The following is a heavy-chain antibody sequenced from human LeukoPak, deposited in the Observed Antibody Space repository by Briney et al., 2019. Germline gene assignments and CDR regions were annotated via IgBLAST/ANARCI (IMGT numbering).Heavy chain of an antibody. CDR1: GFTFSSSA. Sequence: PGGSLRLSCAASGFTFSSSAMSWVRQVPGKGLEWVSGISASGGSTSYADSVRGRFTISRDNAKNSLYLQTNSLRDEDTAVYYCVRDNDDYKDDDFVYAFDIWGQGTMVTVSS. J-gene: IGHJ3*02. CDR2: ISASGGST. CDR3: VRDNDDYKDDDFVYAFDI. V-gene: IGHV3-23*01. D-gene: IGHD4-17*01.